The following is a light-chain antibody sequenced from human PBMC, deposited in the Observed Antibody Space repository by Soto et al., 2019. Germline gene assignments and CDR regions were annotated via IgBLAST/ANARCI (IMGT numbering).Light chain of an antibody. Sequence: QSVLTQSPSASGTPGQGVTISCSGSSSNIGSNTVDWYQQYPGTAPQLLIYSNIKRPSGVPDRFSGSKSVTTASLAIRGLQPEDEADDYYATWYGSLSAYVFGTGTKVTVL. CDR3: ATWYGSLSAYV. V-gene: IGLV1-44*01. J-gene: IGLJ1*01. CDR1: SSNIGSNT. CDR2: SNI.